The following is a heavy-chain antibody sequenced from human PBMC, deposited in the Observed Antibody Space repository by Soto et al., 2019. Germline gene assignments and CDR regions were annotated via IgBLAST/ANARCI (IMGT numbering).Heavy chain of an antibody. J-gene: IGHJ4*02. CDR1: GFTFSSYW. CDR2: IKQDGSEK. D-gene: IGHD2-2*01. Sequence: GGSLRLSCAASGFTFSSYWMSWVRQAPGKGLEWVANIKQDGSEKYYVDSVKGRFTISRDNAKNSLYLQMNSLRAEDTAVYYCARDIVVVPAAPSFDYWGQGTLVTVS. CDR3: ARDIVVVPAAPSFDY. V-gene: IGHV3-7*01.